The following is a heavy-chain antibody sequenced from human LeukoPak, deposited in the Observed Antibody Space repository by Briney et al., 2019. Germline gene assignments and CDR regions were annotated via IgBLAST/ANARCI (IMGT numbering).Heavy chain of an antibody. D-gene: IGHD2-8*01. J-gene: IGHJ3*02. V-gene: IGHV3-9*03. CDR1: GFSIADYA. CDR3: AKEEWDAFDI. Sequence: PGRSLRLSCAASGFSIADYAMHWVRQPPGKGLEWVSSITWNSVGKGYADSVKGRFAISRDNAKNSLHLQMNGLRPEDMALYYCAKEEWDAFDIWGQGTMVTVSS. CDR2: ITWNSVGK.